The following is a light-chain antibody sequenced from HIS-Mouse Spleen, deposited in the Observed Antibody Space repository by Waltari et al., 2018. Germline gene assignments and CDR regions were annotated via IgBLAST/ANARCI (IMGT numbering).Light chain of an antibody. Sequence: DVVMTQSPLSLPVTLGQPASISCRSSQSLVHSDGNTYLNWFQQMPGQSPRRLIYKVSNRDSGFPDRFSGSGSGTDFTLKISRVEAEDVGVYYCMQGTHWPPFTFGPGTKVDIK. CDR2: KVS. CDR1: QSLVHSDGNTY. CDR3: MQGTHWPPFT. J-gene: IGKJ3*01. V-gene: IGKV2-30*02.